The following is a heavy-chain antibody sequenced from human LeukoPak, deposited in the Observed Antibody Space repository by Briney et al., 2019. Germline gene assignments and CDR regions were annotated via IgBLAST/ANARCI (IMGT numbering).Heavy chain of an antibody. CDR3: VRGGYSSGWPTFVY. V-gene: IGHV4-59*01. J-gene: IGHJ4*02. CDR2: IYYSGST. CDR1: GGSISSYY. D-gene: IGHD6-19*01. Sequence: SETLSLTCTVSGGSISSYYWSWIRQPPGKGLEWIGYIYYSGSTNYNPSLKSRVTISVDTSKNQFSLKLSSVTAADTAVYYCVRGGYSSGWPTFVYWGQGALVTVSS.